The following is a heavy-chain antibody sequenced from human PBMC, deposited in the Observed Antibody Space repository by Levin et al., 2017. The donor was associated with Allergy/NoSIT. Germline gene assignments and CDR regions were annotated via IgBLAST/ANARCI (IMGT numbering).Heavy chain of an antibody. J-gene: IGHJ4*02. V-gene: IGHV4-39*07. Sequence: SETLSLTCTVSGGSISSSSYYWGWIRQPPGKGLEWIGSIYYSGSTYYNPSLKSRVTISVDTSKNQFSLKLSSVTAADTAVYYCARALDSSGLFWGQGTLVTVSS. CDR2: IYYSGST. CDR3: ARALDSSGLF. CDR1: GGSISSSSYY. D-gene: IGHD6-19*01.